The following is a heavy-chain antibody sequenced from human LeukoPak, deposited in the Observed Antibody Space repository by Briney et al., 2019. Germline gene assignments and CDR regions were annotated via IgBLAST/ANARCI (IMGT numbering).Heavy chain of an antibody. V-gene: IGHV1-2*02. CDR1: GYTFTGYY. CDR3: ARGVVIIGGNWFDP. D-gene: IGHD3-3*01. Sequence: ASVKVSCKASGYTFTGYYTHWVRQAPGQGLEWMGWINPNSGGTNYAQKFQGRVTMTRDTSISTAYMELSRLRSDDTAVYYCARGVVIIGGNWFDPWGQGTLVTVSS. CDR2: INPNSGGT. J-gene: IGHJ5*02.